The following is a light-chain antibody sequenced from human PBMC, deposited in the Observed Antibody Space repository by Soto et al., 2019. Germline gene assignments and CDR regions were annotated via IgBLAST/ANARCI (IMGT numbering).Light chain of an antibody. J-gene: IGKJ5*01. V-gene: IGKV3-20*01. CDR3: QQFGSSLPIT. CDR1: QTITSTF. CDR2: GAS. Sequence: EIVLTQSPGTLSLPPVQSHTLSCRAIQTITSTFLVWYQLKPAEAPRLLIYGASSRATGIPDRFTGSGSGTDFTLTITRLEPEDFAVYYCQQFGSSLPITFGQGTRLEIK.